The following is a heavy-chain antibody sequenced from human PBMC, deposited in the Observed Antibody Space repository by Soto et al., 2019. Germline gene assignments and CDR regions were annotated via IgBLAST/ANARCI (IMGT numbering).Heavy chain of an antibody. J-gene: IGHJ6*02. CDR2: ISSSGSTI. CDR1: GFTFSSYE. V-gene: IGHV3-48*03. D-gene: IGHD3-10*01. Sequence: GGSLRLSCAASGFTFSSYEMNWVRQAPGKGLEWVSYISSSGSTIYYADSVKGRFTISRDNAKNSLYLQMNSLRAEDTAVYYCARENDGYYYGSGSYRAYYYYGMDVGGQGTTVTVSS. CDR3: ARENDGYYYGSGSYRAYYYYGMDV.